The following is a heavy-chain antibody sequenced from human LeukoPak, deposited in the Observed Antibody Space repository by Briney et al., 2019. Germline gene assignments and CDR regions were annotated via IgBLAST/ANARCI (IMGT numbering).Heavy chain of an antibody. V-gene: IGHV3-23*01. J-gene: IGHJ3*02. D-gene: IGHD6-19*01. Sequence: PGGSLRLSCAASGFTFSSYAMSWVRQAPGKGLEWVPAISGSGGSTYYADSVKGRFTISRDNSKNTLYLQMNSLRAEDTAVYYCAKDVDRQWLVLGAFDIWGQGTMVTVSS. CDR3: AKDVDRQWLVLGAFDI. CDR2: ISGSGGST. CDR1: GFTFSSYA.